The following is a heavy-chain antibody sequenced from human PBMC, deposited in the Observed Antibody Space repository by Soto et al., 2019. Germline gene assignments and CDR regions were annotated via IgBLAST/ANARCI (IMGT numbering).Heavy chain of an antibody. CDR1: GFTFRNYN. J-gene: IGHJ4*02. CDR3: ARDIASPGGDYFDS. V-gene: IGHV3-21*06. Sequence: EVQLVESGGGLVKAGGSLRLFCTASGFTFRNYNMNWVRQAPGKGLEWVSSISTGGAYMFYADSVKGRFTISRGNAQNSLFLQIDSPRAEDTAVYYCARDIASPGGDYFDSWGQGTLVTVSS. CDR2: ISTGGAYM. D-gene: IGHD2-21*01.